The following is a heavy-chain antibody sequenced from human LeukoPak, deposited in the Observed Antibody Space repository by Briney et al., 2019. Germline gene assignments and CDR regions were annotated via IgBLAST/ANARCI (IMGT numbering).Heavy chain of an antibody. CDR3: ARVAAAGMGAAFDI. CDR1: GGSISSYY. CDR2: IYYSGST. V-gene: IGHV4-59*01. J-gene: IGHJ3*02. Sequence: PSETLSLTCTVSGGSISSYYWSWIRQPPGKGLEWIGYIYYSGSTNYNPSLKSRVTISVDTSKNQFSLKLSSVTAADTAVYYCARVAAAGMGAAFDIWGQGTMVTVSS. D-gene: IGHD6-13*01.